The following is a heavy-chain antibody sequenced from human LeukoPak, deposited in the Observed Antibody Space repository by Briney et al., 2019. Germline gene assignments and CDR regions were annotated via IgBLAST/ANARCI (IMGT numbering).Heavy chain of an antibody. Sequence: GGSLRLSCAASGFTFSSYAMHWVRQAPGMGLEGVAVISYDGSNKYYADSVKGRFTISRDNSKNTLYLQMNSLRAEDTAVYYCARGADCSSTRGCYYYYYGMDVWGQGTTVTVSS. CDR3: ARGADCSSTRGCYYYYYGMDV. V-gene: IGHV3-30-3*01. CDR2: ISYDGSNK. CDR1: GFTFSSYA. D-gene: IGHD2-2*01. J-gene: IGHJ6*02.